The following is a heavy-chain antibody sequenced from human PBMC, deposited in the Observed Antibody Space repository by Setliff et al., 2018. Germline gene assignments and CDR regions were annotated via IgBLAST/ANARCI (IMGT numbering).Heavy chain of an antibody. Sequence: SETLSLTCTVSGDSISSGTYYWGWIRQPPGKGLEWIGSMYSSGSTYYNPSLKSRVTISVDTSQNQFSLKLSSVTAADTAAYYCASHPRVTIFGVVAFDYWGQGILVTVSS. D-gene: IGHD3-3*01. CDR2: MYSSGST. CDR1: GDSISSGTYY. V-gene: IGHV4-39*01. J-gene: IGHJ4*02. CDR3: ASHPRVTIFGVVAFDY.